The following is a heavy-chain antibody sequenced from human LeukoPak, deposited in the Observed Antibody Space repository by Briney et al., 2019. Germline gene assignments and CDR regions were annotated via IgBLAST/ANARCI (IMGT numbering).Heavy chain of an antibody. V-gene: IGHV3-33*01. D-gene: IGHD5-18*01. Sequence: GRSLRLSCAASGFVFNTHGFHWVRQAPGKGLEWVAAIRYDGSEKYYGDSVKGRFTISRDDSKNTLYLQMNSLRAEDTAVYYCARVARAGYSYGSPLLDYWGQGTLVTVSS. CDR1: GFVFNTHG. CDR2: IRYDGSEK. CDR3: ARVARAGYSYGSPLLDY. J-gene: IGHJ4*02.